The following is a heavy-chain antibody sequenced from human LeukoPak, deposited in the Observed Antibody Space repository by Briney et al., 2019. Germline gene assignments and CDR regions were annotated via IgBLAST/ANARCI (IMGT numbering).Heavy chain of an antibody. V-gene: IGHV1-18*04. CDR2: ISAYNGNT. D-gene: IGHD3-10*01. CDR3: ARDEALLWFGELNAPDC. J-gene: IGHJ4*02. CDR1: GYTFTSYG. Sequence: ASVKVSCKASGYTFTSYGISWVRQAPGQGLEWMGWISAYNGNTNYAQKLQGRVTMTTDTSTSTAYMELRSLRSDDTAVYYCARDEALLWFGELNAPDCWGQGTLVTVSS.